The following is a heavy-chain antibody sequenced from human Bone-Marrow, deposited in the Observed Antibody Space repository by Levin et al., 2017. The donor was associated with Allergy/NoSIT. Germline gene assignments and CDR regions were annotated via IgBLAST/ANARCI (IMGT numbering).Heavy chain of an antibody. D-gene: IGHD4-17*01. CDR2: ISSSSSYI. Sequence: GGSLRLSCAASGFTFSSYSMNWVRQAPGKGLEWVSSISSSSSYIYYADSVKGRFTISRDNAKNSLYLQMNSLRAEDTAVYYCARDTGPHGDAPSYGGVWGQGTTVTVSS. V-gene: IGHV3-21*01. CDR1: GFTFSSYS. J-gene: IGHJ6*02. CDR3: ARDTGPHGDAPSYGGV.